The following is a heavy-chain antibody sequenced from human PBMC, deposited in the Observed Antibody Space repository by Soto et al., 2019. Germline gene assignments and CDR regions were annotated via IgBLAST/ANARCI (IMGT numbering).Heavy chain of an antibody. CDR3: ARGGGYSSGWYRPPVDY. V-gene: IGHV4-34*01. CDR1: GGSFSGYY. D-gene: IGHD6-19*01. CDR2: INHRGST. Sequence: QAQLQQWGAVLLKPSETLSLTCAVYGGSFSGYYWIWMRQPPGKGLEWIGEINHRGSTNYNPSLKSRVIISVDTSKIQLTLQVNSVTAADTAVYYCARGGGYSSGWYRPPVDYWGQGTLVTVSS. J-gene: IGHJ4*02.